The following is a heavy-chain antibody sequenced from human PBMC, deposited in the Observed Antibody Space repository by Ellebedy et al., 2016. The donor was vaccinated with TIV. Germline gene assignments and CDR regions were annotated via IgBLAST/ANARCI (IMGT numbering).Heavy chain of an antibody. Sequence: GESLKISCAASGFSCSSYSMSWVRQAPGKGLEWVSDISSSGETTYYADSVKGRFTFSRDNSRKTLYLQMNSLRTEDTAVYFCAKDGDGSGWGDLDFWGQGTLVTVSS. CDR2: ISSSGETT. CDR1: GFSCSSYS. V-gene: IGHV3-23*01. D-gene: IGHD6-19*01. J-gene: IGHJ4*02. CDR3: AKDGDGSGWGDLDF.